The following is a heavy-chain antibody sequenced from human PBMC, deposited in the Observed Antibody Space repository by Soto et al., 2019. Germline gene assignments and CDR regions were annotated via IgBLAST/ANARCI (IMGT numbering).Heavy chain of an antibody. CDR2: IYPGDTDT. Sequence: EVQLVQSGAEVKKPGESLKISCKGSGYRFTSYWIGWVRQMPGKGLEWMGIIYPGDTDTRYSPSFQGQVTISADKSISIAYLQWSSLKASDTAMYYCAGGGVRGVITRTRDYYGMDVWGQETTVTVSS. V-gene: IGHV5-51*01. D-gene: IGHD3-10*01. CDR1: GYRFTSYW. J-gene: IGHJ6*02. CDR3: AGGGVRGVITRTRDYYGMDV.